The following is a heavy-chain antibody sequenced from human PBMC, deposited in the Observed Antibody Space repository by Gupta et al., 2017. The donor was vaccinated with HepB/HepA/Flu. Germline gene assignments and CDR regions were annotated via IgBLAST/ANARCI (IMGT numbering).Heavy chain of an antibody. CDR3: VVRGELLWTSYYFDY. D-gene: IGHD1-26*01. J-gene: IGHJ4*02. CDR2: IFSNDEK. Sequence: QLTWKESGPVLVNPTETLTLTCTVSGFSLSNARMGVSWIRQPPGKALEWLAHIFSNDEKSYSTSLKSRLTISKDTSKSQVVLTMTNMDPVDTATYYCVVRGELLWTSYYFDYWGQGTLVTVSS. CDR1: GFSLSNARMG. V-gene: IGHV2-26*01.